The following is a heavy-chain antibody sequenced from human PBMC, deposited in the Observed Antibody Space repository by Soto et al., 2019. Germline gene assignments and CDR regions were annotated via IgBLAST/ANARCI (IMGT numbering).Heavy chain of an antibody. CDR3: AREYSSSAYYYYGMDV. V-gene: IGHV3-74*01. CDR1: GFTFSSYW. CDR2: INSDGSST. D-gene: IGHD6-6*01. Sequence: GGSLRLSCAASGFTFSSYWMHWVRQAPGKGLVWVSRINSDGSSTSYADSVKGRFTISRDNAKNTLYLQMNSLRAEDTAVYYCAREYSSSAYYYYGMDVWGRGTLVTVSS. J-gene: IGHJ6*02.